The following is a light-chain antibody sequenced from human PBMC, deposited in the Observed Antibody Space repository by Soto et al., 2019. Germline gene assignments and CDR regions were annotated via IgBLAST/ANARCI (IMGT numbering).Light chain of an antibody. Sequence: EIVLTQSPATLSLSPGERATLSCRASQSVSSYLAWYQQKPDQAPRLLIYDASNRATGIPARFSGSGSGTDFTLTISSLEPEDFAVYSCQQRSHWPWTFGQGTKV. CDR1: QSVSSY. CDR2: DAS. J-gene: IGKJ1*01. CDR3: QQRSHWPWT. V-gene: IGKV3-11*01.